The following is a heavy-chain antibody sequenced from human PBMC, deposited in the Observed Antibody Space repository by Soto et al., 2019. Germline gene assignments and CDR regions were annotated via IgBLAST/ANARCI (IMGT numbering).Heavy chain of an antibody. D-gene: IGHD2-8*01. V-gene: IGHV4-31*03. J-gene: IGHJ4*02. CDR3: ARGVLP. CDR2: IYYSGST. CDR1: GGSISSGGYY. Sequence: QVQLQESGPGLVKPSQTLSLTCTVSGGSISSGGYYWSWIRQHPGKGLEWIGYIYYSGSTYYNPSLRGRVRISGDASKNRCSRKVSAVTAAGAGVYYGARGVLPWGEGTVVSVSS.